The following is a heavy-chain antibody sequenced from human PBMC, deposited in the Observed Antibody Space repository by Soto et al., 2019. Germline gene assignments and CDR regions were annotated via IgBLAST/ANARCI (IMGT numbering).Heavy chain of an antibody. J-gene: IGHJ4*02. CDR3: ARDREQWPLYFDY. Sequence: SETLSLTCTVSCGSISSYYWNWIRQPPGKGLEWIGYIYNSGSTDYNPSLKSRVTISLDTSKNQFSLKLSSVTAADTAMYYCARDREQWPLYFDYWGQGTLVTVSS. D-gene: IGHD6-19*01. CDR1: CGSISSYY. V-gene: IGHV4-59*01. CDR2: IYNSGST.